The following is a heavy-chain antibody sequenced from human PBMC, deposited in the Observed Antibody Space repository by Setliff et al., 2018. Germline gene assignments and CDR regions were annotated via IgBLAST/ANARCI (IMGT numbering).Heavy chain of an antibody. CDR3: ARDGSSWLMWLDP. D-gene: IGHD6-13*01. CDR2: IIPIFGTA. V-gene: IGHV1-69*13. J-gene: IGHJ5*02. CDR1: GGTFANKP. Sequence: SVKVSCKASGGTFANKPISWVRQAPGQGLEWMGGIIPIFGTANYARKFQARVTITADESTSTAYMELRSLSSDDTAVYYCARDGSSWLMWLDPWGQGTLVTVAS.